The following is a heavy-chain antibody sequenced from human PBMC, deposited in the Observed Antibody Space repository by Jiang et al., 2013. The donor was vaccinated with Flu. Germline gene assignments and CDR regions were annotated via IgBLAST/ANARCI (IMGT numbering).Heavy chain of an antibody. CDR3: ARLRLRFLGFDY. V-gene: IGHV4-39*01. Sequence: GPGLVKPSETLSLTCTVSGGSISSSSYYWGWIRQPPGKGLEWIGSIYYSGSTYYNPSLKSRVTISVDTSKNQFSLKLSSVTAADTAVYYCARLRLRFLGFDYWGQGTLVTVSS. D-gene: IGHD3-3*01. CDR2: IYYSGST. CDR1: GGSISSSSYY. J-gene: IGHJ4*02.